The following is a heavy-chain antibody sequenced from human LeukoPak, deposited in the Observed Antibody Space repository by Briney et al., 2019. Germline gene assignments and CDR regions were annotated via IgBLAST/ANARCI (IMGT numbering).Heavy chain of an antibody. D-gene: IGHD6-13*01. V-gene: IGHV3-23*01. J-gene: IGHJ4*02. Sequence: GRSLRLSCAVSGFTFSSYAMSWVRQAPGKGLEGVSSITSSGGSTDYADSVKGRFTISRDNSENTLYLQMNSLRAEDTAVYYCAKDPRRSSWSYYFDYWGQGTLVTVSS. CDR1: GFTFSSYA. CDR3: AKDPRRSSWSYYFDY. CDR2: ITSSGGST.